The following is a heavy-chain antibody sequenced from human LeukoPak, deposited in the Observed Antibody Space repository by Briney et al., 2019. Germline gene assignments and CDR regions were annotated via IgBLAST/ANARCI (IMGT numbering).Heavy chain of an antibody. V-gene: IGHV3-15*07. Sequence: GGSLRLSCAASGFTFSNVWMNWVRQAPGKGLEWVGRIRSKTHGEAIDYAAPVRGRFTISRDDSKNTLYLQMNSLKTEDTAVYYCTTADSSGRFLIDYWGQGTLVTVSS. CDR3: TTADSSGRFLIDY. D-gene: IGHD3-22*01. CDR2: IRSKTHGEAI. J-gene: IGHJ4*02. CDR1: GFTFSNVW.